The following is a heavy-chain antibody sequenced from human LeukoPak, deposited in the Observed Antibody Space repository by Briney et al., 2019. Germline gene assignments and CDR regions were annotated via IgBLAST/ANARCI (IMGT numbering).Heavy chain of an antibody. CDR3: ARGDCSGGSCKFDY. D-gene: IGHD2-15*01. V-gene: IGHV4-38-2*02. CDR1: GGSISSYY. Sequence: PSETLSLICTVSGGSISSYYWSWIRQPPGKGLEWIGSIYHSGGTYYNPSLKSRVTISVDTSKNQFSLKLSSVTAADTAVYYCARGDCSGGSCKFDYWGQGTLVTVSS. CDR2: IYHSGGT. J-gene: IGHJ4*02.